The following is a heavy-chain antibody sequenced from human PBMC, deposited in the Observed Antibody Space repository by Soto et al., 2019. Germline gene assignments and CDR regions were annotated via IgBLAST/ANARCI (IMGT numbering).Heavy chain of an antibody. V-gene: IGHV4-39*01. CDR1: GASVITDNYF. D-gene: IGHD4-17*01. J-gene: IGHJ4*02. Sequence: SETLSLTCTVSGASVITDNYFWVWIRQSPRRGLELIGSISYSGRTYDNPSLQSRVTISIDASKNQFSLKLTSVTTADTAVYYCARRRASDYGGNHHPYYFDRWGQGALVTVSS. CDR2: ISYSGRT. CDR3: ARRRASDYGGNHHPYYFDR.